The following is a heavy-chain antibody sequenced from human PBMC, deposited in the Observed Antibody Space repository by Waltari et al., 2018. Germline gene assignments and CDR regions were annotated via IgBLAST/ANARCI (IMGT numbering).Heavy chain of an antibody. V-gene: IGHV3-23*01. CDR2: ISGSGGST. D-gene: IGHD2-2*01. CDR3: ARVSLNVHCSSTSCPDAFDI. CDR1: GFTFSSYA. Sequence: EVQLLESGGGLVQPGGSLRLSCAASGFTFSSYAMSWVRQAPGKGLEWVSAISGSGGSTYYADSVKGRFTISRDNSKNTLYLQMNSLRAEDTAVYYCARVSLNVHCSSTSCPDAFDIWGQGTMVTVSS. J-gene: IGHJ3*02.